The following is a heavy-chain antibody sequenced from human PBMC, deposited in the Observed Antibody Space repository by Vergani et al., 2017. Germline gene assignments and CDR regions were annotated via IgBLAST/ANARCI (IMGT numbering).Heavy chain of an antibody. CDR3: ARFLGYPSADYAFDI. J-gene: IGHJ3*02. Sequence: EVQLVETGGGLIQPGGSLRLSCAASGFTVSSNYMSWVRQAPGKGLEWVSVIYGGGSTYYADSVKSRFTISRDNSKNTLYLQMNSRRAEDTAVYYCARFLGYPSADYAFDIWGQGTMVTVSS. V-gene: IGHV3-53*02. CDR2: IYGGGST. CDR1: GFTVSSNY. D-gene: IGHD5-18*01.